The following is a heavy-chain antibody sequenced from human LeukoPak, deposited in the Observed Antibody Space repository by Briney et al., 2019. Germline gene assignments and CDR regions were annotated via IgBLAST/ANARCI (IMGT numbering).Heavy chain of an antibody. V-gene: IGHV3-11*04. CDR1: GFTFSDYY. CDR3: ARVRSSGATHDY. J-gene: IGHJ4*02. Sequence: GGSLRLSCAASGFTFSDYYMSWIRQAPGKGLQWVSYISSSGGNTHHADYVKGRFTMSRDNAKNSLYLQMNSLRAEDTAVYYCARVRSSGATHDYWGQGTLVTVSS. D-gene: IGHD6-19*01. CDR2: ISSSGGNT.